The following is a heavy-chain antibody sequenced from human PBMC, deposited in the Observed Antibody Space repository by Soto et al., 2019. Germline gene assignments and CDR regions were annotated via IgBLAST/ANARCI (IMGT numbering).Heavy chain of an antibody. D-gene: IGHD5-12*01. CDR1: GGSISSSSYY. CDR3: ARHVIPERGYSGYGSPFDY. Sequence: SETLSLTCTVSGGSISSSSYYWGWIRQPPGKGLEWIGSIYYSGSTYYNPSLKSRVTISVDTSKNQFSLKLSSVTAADTALYYCARHVIPERGYSGYGSPFDYWGQGTLVTVSS. J-gene: IGHJ4*02. CDR2: IYYSGST. V-gene: IGHV4-39*01.